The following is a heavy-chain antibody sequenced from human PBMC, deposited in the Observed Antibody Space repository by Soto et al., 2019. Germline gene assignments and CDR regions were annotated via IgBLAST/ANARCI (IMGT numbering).Heavy chain of an antibody. J-gene: IGHJ4*02. Sequence: EVQLLESGGGLVQPGGSLSLSCAASGFTFSSYAMSWVRQAPGKGLEGVSAISGSGGSTYYADSVKGRFTISRDNSKNTLYLQMNSLSAEDTAVYYCAKDHGLLEWLLFPKFPFYYFDYWGQGTLVTVSS. V-gene: IGHV3-23*01. D-gene: IGHD3-3*01. CDR3: AKDHGLLEWLLFPKFPFYYFDY. CDR2: ISGSGGST. CDR1: GFTFSSYA.